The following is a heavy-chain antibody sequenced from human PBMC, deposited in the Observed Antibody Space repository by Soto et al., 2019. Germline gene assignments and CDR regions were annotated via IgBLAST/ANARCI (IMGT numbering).Heavy chain of an antibody. J-gene: IGHJ6*02. Sequence: VYLVESGGGLVKPGGSLRLSCAASGFFFSDYYMSWIRQAPGKGLAWVSYISERSSYTNYAGSVKGRFTISSDNDKMSLYLEMNSLRAEYTAVYLCVRGGLGRAAVLHYDFGMDVWGHGTTVTVSS. CDR2: ISERSSYT. CDR3: VRGGLGRAAVLHYDFGMDV. CDR1: GFFFSDYY. D-gene: IGHD2-2*02. V-gene: IGHV3-11*06.